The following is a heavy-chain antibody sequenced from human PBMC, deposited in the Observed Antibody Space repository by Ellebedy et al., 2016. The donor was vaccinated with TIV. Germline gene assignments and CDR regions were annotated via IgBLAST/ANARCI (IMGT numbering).Heavy chain of an antibody. CDR2: IKQDGSEN. Sequence: GESLKISCAASGFTLNTYWMSWVRQAPGKGLEWLANIKQDGSENCYVDSVKGRFTISRDNAKNSLYLQMKSLRAEDTAVYYCARGGGYYSLDYWGQGTLVTVSS. J-gene: IGHJ4*02. CDR3: ARGGGYYSLDY. V-gene: IGHV3-7*03. CDR1: GFTLNTYW. D-gene: IGHD3-22*01.